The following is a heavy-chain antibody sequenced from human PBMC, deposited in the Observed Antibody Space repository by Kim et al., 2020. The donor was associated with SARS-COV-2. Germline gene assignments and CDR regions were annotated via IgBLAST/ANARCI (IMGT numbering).Heavy chain of an antibody. CDR3: ATRRRGYSRGTYGMDV. D-gene: IGHD5-18*01. Sequence: SETLSLTCAVYGGSFSGYYWSWIRQPPGKGLEWIGEINHSGSTNYNPSLKSRVTISVDTSKNQFSLKLSSVTAADTAVYYCATRRRGYSRGTYGMDVWGQGTTVTVSS. CDR2: INHSGST. V-gene: IGHV4-34*01. CDR1: GGSFSGYY. J-gene: IGHJ6*02.